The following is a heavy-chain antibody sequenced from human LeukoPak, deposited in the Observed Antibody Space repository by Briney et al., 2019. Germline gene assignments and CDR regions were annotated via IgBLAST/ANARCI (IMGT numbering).Heavy chain of an antibody. J-gene: IGHJ3*02. V-gene: IGHV4-4*07. CDR2: IYTSGST. Sequence: SETLSLTCTVSGGSISSYYWSWIRQPAGKGLEWIGRIYTSGSTNYNPSLKSRVTMSVDTSKNQFSLKLSSVTAADTAVYYCARQGPDSSGYSAFDIWGQGTMVTVSS. D-gene: IGHD3-22*01. CDR3: ARQGPDSSGYSAFDI. CDR1: GGSISSYY.